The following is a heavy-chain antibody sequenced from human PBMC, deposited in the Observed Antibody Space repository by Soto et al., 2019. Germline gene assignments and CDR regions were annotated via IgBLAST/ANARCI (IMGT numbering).Heavy chain of an antibody. CDR1: GFTFSSYA. D-gene: IGHD6-19*01. CDR3: AKVRVAGTSYYFDY. J-gene: IGHJ4*02. V-gene: IGHV3-23*01. CDR2: ISGSGGST. Sequence: EVQLLESGGGLVQPGGSLRLSCAASGFTFSSYAMSWVREAPGKGLEWVSAISGSGGSTYYADSVKGRFTISRDNSKNTLYLKMNSLRAEDTAVYYCAKVRVAGTSYYFDYWGQGTLVTVSS.